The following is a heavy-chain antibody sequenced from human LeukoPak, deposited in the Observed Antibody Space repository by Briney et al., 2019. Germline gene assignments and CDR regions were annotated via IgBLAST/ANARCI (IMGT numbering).Heavy chain of an antibody. CDR3: ARDGDYGEGYFDY. J-gene: IGHJ4*02. Sequence: GGSLRLSCADSGFTLSRYWMSWVRQAPGKGLEWVSSISSSSSYIYYADSVKGRFTISRDNAKNSLYLQMNSLRAEDTAVYYCARDGDYGEGYFDYWGQGTLVTVSS. V-gene: IGHV3-21*01. CDR2: ISSSSSYI. D-gene: IGHD4-17*01. CDR1: GFTLSRYW.